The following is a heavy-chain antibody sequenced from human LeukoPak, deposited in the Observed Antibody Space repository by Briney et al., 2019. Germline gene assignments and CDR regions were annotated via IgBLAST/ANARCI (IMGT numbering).Heavy chain of an antibody. D-gene: IGHD1-26*01. Sequence: SETLSLTCTVSGGSVSRGSYYWSWTRQPPGKGVEWIGYIHHSGTTNYSPSLKSRVTISVDMSKNQFFLNLTSVTAADTAVYYCARGRLGATYWGQGTLVTVSS. CDR1: GGSVSRGSYY. CDR3: ARGRLGATY. V-gene: IGHV4-61*01. J-gene: IGHJ4*02. CDR2: IHHSGTT.